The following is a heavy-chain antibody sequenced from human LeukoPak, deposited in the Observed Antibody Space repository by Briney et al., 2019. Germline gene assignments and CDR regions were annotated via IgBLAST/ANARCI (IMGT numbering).Heavy chain of an antibody. CDR2: TGNKPNSYTT. V-gene: IGHV3-72*01. CDR3: ANLVVVIRSPGYFDY. D-gene: IGHD3-22*01. CDR1: GFSFSSYL. J-gene: IGHJ4*02. Sequence: GGSLRLSCEASGFSFSSYLMSWVRQAPGKGLEWVGRTGNKPNSYTTDYAAPVKGRFTISRDNSKNALYLQMNSLKIEDTAVYYCANLVVVIRSPGYFDYWGQGTLVTVSS.